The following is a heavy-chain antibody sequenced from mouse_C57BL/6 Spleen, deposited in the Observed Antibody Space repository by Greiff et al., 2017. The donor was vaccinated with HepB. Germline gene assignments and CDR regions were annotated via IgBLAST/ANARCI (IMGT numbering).Heavy chain of an antibody. CDR2: IYPGSGNT. D-gene: IGHD2-1*01. J-gene: IGHJ1*03. Sequence: VKLVESGPELVKPGASVKISCKASGYSFTSYYIHWVKQRPGQGLEWIGWIYPGSGNTKYNEKFKGKATLTADTSSSTAYMQLSSLTSEDSAVYYCSSALIYYGNSLYFDVWGTGTTVTVSS. CDR1: GYSFTSYY. V-gene: IGHV1-66*01. CDR3: SSALIYYGNSLYFDV.